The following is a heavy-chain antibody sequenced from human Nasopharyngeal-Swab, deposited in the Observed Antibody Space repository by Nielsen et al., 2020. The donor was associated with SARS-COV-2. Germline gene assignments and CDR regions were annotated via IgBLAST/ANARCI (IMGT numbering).Heavy chain of an antibody. Sequence: ASVKVSCKASGYLFTDYNIHWVRQAPGQGLEWMGWMNPNSGNAGYAQKFQGRVTMTRDTSISTAYMELSSLTSEDTAVYYCARSSPAFGYWGQGTLVTVSS. J-gene: IGHJ4*02. CDR1: GYLFTDYN. D-gene: IGHD2-2*01. V-gene: IGHV1-8*02. CDR3: ARSSPAFGY. CDR2: MNPNSGNA.